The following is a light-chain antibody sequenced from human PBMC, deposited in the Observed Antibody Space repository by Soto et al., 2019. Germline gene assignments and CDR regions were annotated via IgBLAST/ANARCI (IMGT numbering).Light chain of an antibody. CDR3: QQSYNTPIT. CDR1: QSSSNH. Sequence: PLTQSPSSLSASVEDTVIMTCRARQSSSNHLNWYQQKPGKAPKLLIFAASSLQSGVPSRFSGSRSGPDFTLTISSLQPEDFATYYCQQSYNTPITFGQGTRLEIK. V-gene: IGKV1-39*01. J-gene: IGKJ5*01. CDR2: AAS.